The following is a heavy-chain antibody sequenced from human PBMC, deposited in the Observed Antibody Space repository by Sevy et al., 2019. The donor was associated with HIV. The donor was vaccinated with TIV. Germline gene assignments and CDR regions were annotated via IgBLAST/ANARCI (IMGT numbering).Heavy chain of an antibody. Sequence: GGSLRLSCAASGFIFSNYAMTWVRQAPGRGLEWMAIISADGGVKYYADSVKGRFTISRDNSKSTLYLQMNSLRAEDTAVYYCTRDQHDYGGNLRTGWFDPWGQGTLVTVSS. J-gene: IGHJ5*02. D-gene: IGHD4-17*01. CDR3: TRDQHDYGGNLRTGWFDP. CDR2: ISADGGVK. V-gene: IGHV3-30-3*01. CDR1: GFIFSNYA.